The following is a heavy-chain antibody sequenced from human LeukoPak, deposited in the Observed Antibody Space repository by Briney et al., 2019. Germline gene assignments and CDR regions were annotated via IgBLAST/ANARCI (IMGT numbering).Heavy chain of an antibody. Sequence: PGGSLRLSCAASGFTFSSYWMSWVRQAPGKGLEWVAFIRYDGSNKYYADSVKGRFTISRDNSKNTLYLQMNSLRAEDTAEYYCATAGDYYDSSGDDAFDIWGQGTMVTVSS. D-gene: IGHD3-22*01. CDR1: GFTFSSYW. CDR2: IRYDGSNK. CDR3: ATAGDYYDSSGDDAFDI. V-gene: IGHV3-30*02. J-gene: IGHJ3*02.